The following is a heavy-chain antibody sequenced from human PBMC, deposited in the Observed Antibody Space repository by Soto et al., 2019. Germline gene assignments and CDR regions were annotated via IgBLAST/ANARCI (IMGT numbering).Heavy chain of an antibody. CDR2: IIPIFGTA. J-gene: IGHJ6*02. CDR1: GGTFSSYA. D-gene: IGHD3-3*01. CDR3: ARDTYDFRQSDYYDYGMDV. Sequence: QVQLVQSGAEVKKPGSSVKVSCKASGGTFSSYAISWVRQAPGQGLEWMGGIIPIFGTANYAQKFKGRVTITADESTSTANMELSSLRSEDTAVYYCARDTYDFRQSDYYDYGMDVWGQGTTVTVSS. V-gene: IGHV1-69*12.